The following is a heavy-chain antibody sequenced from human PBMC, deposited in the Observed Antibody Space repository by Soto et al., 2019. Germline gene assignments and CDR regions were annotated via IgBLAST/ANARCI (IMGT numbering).Heavy chain of an antibody. CDR1: GYTFTSYY. CDR2: FDPEDGKA. J-gene: IGHJ5*02. D-gene: IGHD1-1*01. CDR3: ITTWGTNWFEP. Sequence: ASMKVSCKASGYTFTSYYMHWVRQAPGQGLEWMGGFDPEDGKAIYAQNFQGRVTVTEDTSADTAYMELTSLRSEDTAMYYGITTWGTNWFEPWGQGTVVTVT. V-gene: IGHV1-24*01.